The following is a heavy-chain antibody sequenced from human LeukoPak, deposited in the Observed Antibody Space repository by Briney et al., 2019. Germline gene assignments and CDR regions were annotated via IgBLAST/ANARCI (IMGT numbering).Heavy chain of an antibody. Sequence: SETLSLTCTVSGSPVSSDEYYWSWVRQHPGKGLEWIGYVYYSGSSYYIPSLESRVTMSVEVSKNQFSLELRSVTAADTAVYYCARVKVLRFLEWFLDFWGQGALVTVS. CDR2: VYYSGSS. J-gene: IGHJ4*02. D-gene: IGHD3-3*01. CDR3: ARVKVLRFLEWFLDF. CDR1: GSPVSSDEYY. V-gene: IGHV4-31*03.